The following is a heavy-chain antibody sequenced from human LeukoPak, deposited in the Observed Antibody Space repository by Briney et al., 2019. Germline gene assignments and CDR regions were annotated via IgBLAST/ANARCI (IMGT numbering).Heavy chain of an antibody. Sequence: PSETLSLTCTVSGGSISSSSYYWGWIRQPPGKGLEWIGSIYYSGSTYYNPSLKSRVTISVDTSKNQFSLKLSSVTAADTAVYYCARDFPPAHGSWSSSWQYYFDYWGQGTLVTVSS. CDR2: IYYSGST. D-gene: IGHD6-13*01. CDR3: ARDFPPAHGSWSSSWQYYFDY. J-gene: IGHJ4*02. V-gene: IGHV4-39*07. CDR1: GGSISSSSYY.